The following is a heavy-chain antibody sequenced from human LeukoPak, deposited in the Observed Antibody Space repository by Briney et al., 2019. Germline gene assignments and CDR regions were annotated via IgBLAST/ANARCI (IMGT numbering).Heavy chain of an antibody. J-gene: IGHJ6*03. D-gene: IGHD1-7*01. Sequence: SETLSLTCTVSGGSISSGSYYWSWIRQPAGKGLEWIGRIYTSGSTNYNPSLKSRVTISVDTSKNQSSLKLSSVTAADTAVYYCAREGDYNWNYRAYYYYYMDVWGKGTTVTVSS. CDR1: GGSISSGSYY. CDR3: AREGDYNWNYRAYYYYYMDV. V-gene: IGHV4-61*02. CDR2: IYTSGST.